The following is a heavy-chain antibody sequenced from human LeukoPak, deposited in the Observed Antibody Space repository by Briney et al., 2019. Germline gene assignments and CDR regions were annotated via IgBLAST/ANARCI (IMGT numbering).Heavy chain of an antibody. J-gene: IGHJ6*02. CDR1: GYTLTELS. CDR2: FDPEDGET. V-gene: IGHV1-24*01. CDR3: ATALGGMDV. Sequence: ASVKVSCKVSGYTLTELSMHWVRQAPGKGLEWMGGFDPEDGETIYAQKFQGRVTITEDTSTDTAYMELSSLRSEDTAVYYCATALGGMDVWGQGTTVTVSS. D-gene: IGHD3-16*01.